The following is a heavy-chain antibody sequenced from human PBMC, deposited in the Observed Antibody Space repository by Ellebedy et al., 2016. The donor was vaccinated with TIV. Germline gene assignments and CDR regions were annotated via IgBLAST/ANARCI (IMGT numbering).Heavy chain of an antibody. V-gene: IGHV3-21*06. J-gene: IGHJ4*02. D-gene: IGHD3-3*01. CDR2: IVSSGRET. CDR3: TRDGSEWSRDY. CDR1: GFTFSSYN. Sequence: GGSLRLSXAASGFTFSSYNMNWVRQAPGKGLEWVATIVSSGRETYYADPLKGRFTISRDNAMNLVYLQMNSLSVEDTAVYYCTRDGSEWSRDYWGQGTLVTVSS.